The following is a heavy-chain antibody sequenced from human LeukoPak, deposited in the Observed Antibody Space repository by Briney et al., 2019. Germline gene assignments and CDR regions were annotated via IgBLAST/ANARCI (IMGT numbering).Heavy chain of an antibody. CDR1: GYTFTSYD. Sequence: ASVKVSCKASGYTFTSYDINWVRQATGQGLEWMGWINTNTGNPTYAQGFTGRFVFSLDTSVSTAYLQISSLKAEDTAVYYCARAPYSSSPGWFDPWGQGTLVTVSS. CDR3: ARAPYSSSPGWFDP. V-gene: IGHV7-4-1*02. J-gene: IGHJ5*02. D-gene: IGHD6-6*01. CDR2: INTNTGNP.